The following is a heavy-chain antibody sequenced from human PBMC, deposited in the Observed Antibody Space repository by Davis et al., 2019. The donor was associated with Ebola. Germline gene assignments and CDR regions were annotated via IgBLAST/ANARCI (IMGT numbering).Heavy chain of an antibody. V-gene: IGHV1-46*01. J-gene: IGHJ4*02. CDR2: IDPRSGNT. D-gene: IGHD6-25*01. Sequence: ASVKVSCKTSGYTLTSYYMHWVRQAPGQGLEWMGIIDPRSGNTNYAQKFQGRVTMTRDTSTNTVYMELSSLTSDDTAVYYCARRGSASNHCDYWGQGTLVNVSS. CDR1: GYTLTSYY. CDR3: ARRGSASNHCDY.